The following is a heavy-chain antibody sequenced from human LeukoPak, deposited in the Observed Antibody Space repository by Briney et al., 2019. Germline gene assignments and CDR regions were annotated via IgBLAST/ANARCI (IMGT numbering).Heavy chain of an antibody. J-gene: IGHJ6*03. CDR2: ISGSGGST. Sequence: GGSLRLSCAASGFTFSSYAMSWVRQAPGKGLEWVSAISGSGGSTYYADSVKGRFTISRDNSKNTLYLQMNSLRAEDTAVYYCAKETHYCSSTSCYRSYYYYMDVWGKGTTVTVSS. CDR1: GFTFSSYA. CDR3: AKETHYCSSTSCYRSYYYYMDV. D-gene: IGHD2-2*02. V-gene: IGHV3-23*01.